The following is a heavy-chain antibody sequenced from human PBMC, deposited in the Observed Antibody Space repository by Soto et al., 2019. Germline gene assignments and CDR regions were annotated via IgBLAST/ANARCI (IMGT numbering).Heavy chain of an antibody. CDR2: VNPDGSRT. Sequence: EVQLVESGGGLVQPGGSLRLSCTASGFTFSNYWMHWVRQAPGKGLVWVSRVNPDGSRTDYADSVKGRFTTSRDNARKTLFLQKKSLRDEDAAVYNRTTVAVGAYGKLESWGQGTVVAASP. J-gene: IGHJ5*02. D-gene: IGHD1-26*01. CDR1: GFTFSNYW. V-gene: IGHV3-74*01. CDR3: TTVAVGAYGKLES.